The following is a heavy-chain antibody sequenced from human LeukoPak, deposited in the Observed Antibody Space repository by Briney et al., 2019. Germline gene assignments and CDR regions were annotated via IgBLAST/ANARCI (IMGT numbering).Heavy chain of an antibody. V-gene: IGHV3-33*08. Sequence: GRSLRLSCAASGFTFSSYGMHWVRQAPGKGLEWVAVIWYGGSNKYYADSVKGRFTISRDNSKNTLYLQMNSLRAEDTAVYYCARSPSAAAGTDDYFHYWGQGTLVTVSS. CDR2: IWYGGSNK. J-gene: IGHJ4*02. CDR1: GFTFSSYG. D-gene: IGHD6-13*01. CDR3: ARSPSAAAGTDDYFHY.